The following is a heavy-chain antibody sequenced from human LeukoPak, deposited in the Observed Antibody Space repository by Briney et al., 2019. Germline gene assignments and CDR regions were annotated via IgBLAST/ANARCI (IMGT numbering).Heavy chain of an antibody. V-gene: IGHV3-74*01. CDR2: INTEGSST. D-gene: IGHD3-9*01. CDR3: ARDFDRYYFDY. Sequence: GGSLRLSCAASGFTFRTYWMHWVRHAPGKGLMWVSRINTEGSSTSYADSVKGRFTISRDNAKNTLYLQMNSPRAEDTAMYYCARDFDRYYFDYWGQGTLVTVSS. CDR1: GFTFRTYW. J-gene: IGHJ4*02.